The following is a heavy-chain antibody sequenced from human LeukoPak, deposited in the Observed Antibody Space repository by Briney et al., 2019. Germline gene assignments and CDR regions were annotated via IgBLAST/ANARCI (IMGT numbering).Heavy chain of an antibody. CDR2: IYYSGST. D-gene: IGHD1-26*01. J-gene: IGHJ6*02. Sequence: PSETLSLTCTVSGGSISSYYWSCIRQPPGKGLEWIGYIYYSGSTYYNPSLKSRVTISVDTSKNQFSLKLSSVTAADTAVYYCARAAGGTGDYYYYGMDVWGQGTTVTVSS. CDR1: GGSISSYY. CDR3: ARAAGGTGDYYYYGMDV. V-gene: IGHV4-59*08.